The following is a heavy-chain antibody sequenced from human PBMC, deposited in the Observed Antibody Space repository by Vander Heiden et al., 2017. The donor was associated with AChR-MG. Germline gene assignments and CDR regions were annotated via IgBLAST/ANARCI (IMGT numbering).Heavy chain of an antibody. CDR3: AKDWGIGGATTAYWYFDL. CDR2: ISGSGGST. D-gene: IGHD1-26*01. CDR1: GFTFSSSA. Sequence: EVQLLESGGGLVQPGGSLRLSCAASGFTFSSSAMSWVRQAPGKGLEWVAAISGSGGSTYYADSVKGRFTISRDNSKNTLYLQMNSLRAEDTAVYYCAKDWGIGGATTAYWYFDLWGRGTLVTVSS. V-gene: IGHV3-23*01. J-gene: IGHJ2*01.